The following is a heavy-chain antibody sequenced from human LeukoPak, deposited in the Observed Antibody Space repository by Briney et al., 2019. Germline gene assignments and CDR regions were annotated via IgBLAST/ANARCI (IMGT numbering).Heavy chain of an antibody. D-gene: IGHD6-13*01. CDR2: LYYGVNT. CDR3: ARLRVQQLASSYYMDV. J-gene: IGHJ6*03. CDR1: GDSVTTTNFY. V-gene: IGHV4-39*01. Sequence: SETLSLTCTVSGDSVTTTNFYWGWLRQAPGKGLEWIGSLYYGVNTYYKPSLKSRVTISADTSLNQFSLILTSVTAADTGVYYCARLRVQQLASSYYMDVWGKGTTVTVSS.